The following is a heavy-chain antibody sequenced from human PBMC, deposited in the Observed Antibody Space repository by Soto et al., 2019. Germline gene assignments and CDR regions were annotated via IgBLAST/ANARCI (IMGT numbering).Heavy chain of an antibody. CDR3: ARGVYSGPIYYYYGMDV. J-gene: IGHJ6*02. Sequence: HVQLVQSGAEVKKPGSSVKVSCTASGGTFSSYAISWVRQAPGQGLEWMGGIIPIFGTANYAQKFQGRVTITADDSTSTDYMGLSSLRSEDTAVYYCARGVYSGPIYYYYGMDVWGQGTTVTVSS. V-gene: IGHV1-69*01. D-gene: IGHD6-13*01. CDR1: GGTFSSYA. CDR2: IIPIFGTA.